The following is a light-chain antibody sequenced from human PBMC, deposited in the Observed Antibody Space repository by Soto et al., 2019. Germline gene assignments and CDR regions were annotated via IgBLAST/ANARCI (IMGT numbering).Light chain of an antibody. CDR1: QNVNIW. Sequence: DIQVTQSPSTLSAFVGDRVILTCRASQNVNIWLAWYQQRPRKAPKLLIYKTSSLESGVPSRFRGSGYGTEFTLTISSLETDDFGTYFCLQYNSLPYTFGQGTKVDIK. CDR2: KTS. V-gene: IGKV1-5*03. J-gene: IGKJ2*01. CDR3: LQYNSLPYT.